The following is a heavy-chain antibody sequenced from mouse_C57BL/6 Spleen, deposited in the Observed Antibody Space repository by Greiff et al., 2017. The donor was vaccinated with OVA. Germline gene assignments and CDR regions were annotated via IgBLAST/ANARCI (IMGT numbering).Heavy chain of an antibody. CDR1: GFSLSTSGMG. J-gene: IGHJ3*01. V-gene: IGHV8-12*01. D-gene: IGHD2-5*01. CDR2: IYWDDDK. CDR3: AVAYYSNPAWFAY. Sequence: QVTLKVSGPGILQSSQTLSLTCSFSGFSLSTSGMGVSWIRQPSGKGLEWLAHIYWDDDKRYNPVLKSRLTISKDTSRNQVFLKITSGDTADTATYYCAVAYYSNPAWFAYWGQETLVTVSA.